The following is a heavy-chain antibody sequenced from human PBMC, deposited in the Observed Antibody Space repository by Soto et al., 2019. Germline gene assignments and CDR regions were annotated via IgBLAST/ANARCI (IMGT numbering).Heavy chain of an antibody. CDR2: ISGSGGST. D-gene: IGHD4-17*01. CDR3: AKGNSGYDWRADYGDYASDFDY. J-gene: IGHJ4*02. CDR1: GFPFSSYA. Sequence: GGSLSLSCAASGFPFSSYAMSWVRQAPGKGLEWVSAISGSGGSTYYADSVKGRFTISRDNSKNTLYLQMNSLRAEDTAVYYCAKGNSGYDWRADYGDYASDFDYWGQGTLVTVSS. V-gene: IGHV3-23*01.